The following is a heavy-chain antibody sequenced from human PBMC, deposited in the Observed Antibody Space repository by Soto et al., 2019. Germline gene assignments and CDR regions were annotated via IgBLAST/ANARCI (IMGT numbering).Heavy chain of an antibody. CDR3: ARDSTGYFDY. V-gene: IGHV4-59*01. CDR1: GGSISSYY. CDR2: IYYSGST. Sequence: SETLSLTCTVSGGSISSYYWSWIRQPPGKGLEWIGYIYYSGSTNYNPSLKSRVTISVDTSKNQFSLKLSSVTAADTAVYYCARDSTGYFDYWGQGTLVTVSS. J-gene: IGHJ4*02. D-gene: IGHD4-17*01.